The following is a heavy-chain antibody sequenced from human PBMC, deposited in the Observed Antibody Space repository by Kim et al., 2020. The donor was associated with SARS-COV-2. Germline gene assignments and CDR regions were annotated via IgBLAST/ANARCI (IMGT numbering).Heavy chain of an antibody. J-gene: IGHJ5*02. V-gene: IGHV4-31*03. CDR1: GGSISSGGYY. D-gene: IGHD3-10*01. CDR3: ARSGEMATMMDWLDP. CDR2: IYYSGST. Sequence: TLSLTCTVSGGSISSGGYYWSWIRQHPGKGLEWIGYIYYSGSTYYNPSPKSRVTISVDTNKNQFSLKLSSVTAADMAVYYCARSGEMATMMDWLDPWGQGTLVTVSS.